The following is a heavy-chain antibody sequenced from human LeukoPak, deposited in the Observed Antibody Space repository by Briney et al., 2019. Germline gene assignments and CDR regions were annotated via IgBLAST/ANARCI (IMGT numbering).Heavy chain of an antibody. Sequence: PGGSLRLSCAASGFTFSSYAMSWVRQAPGKGLEWVTSISGTGVSTYYADSVKGRFAISRDNSKNTLWLQMNSLSAEDTAVYYCAKRTGAVSFTMVRGVILYYFDYWGQGTLVTVSS. D-gene: IGHD3-10*01. V-gene: IGHV3-23*01. CDR3: AKRTGAVSFTMVRGVILYYFDY. CDR1: GFTFSSYA. CDR2: ISGTGVST. J-gene: IGHJ4*02.